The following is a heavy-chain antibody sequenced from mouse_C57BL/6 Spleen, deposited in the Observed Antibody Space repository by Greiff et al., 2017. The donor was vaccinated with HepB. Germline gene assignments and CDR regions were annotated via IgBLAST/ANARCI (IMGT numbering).Heavy chain of an antibody. V-gene: IGHV5-17*01. D-gene: IGHD1-2*01. J-gene: IGHJ1*03. CDR2: ISSGSSTI. Sequence: EVKLMESGGGLVKPGGSLKLSCAASGFTFSDYGMHWVRQAPEKGLEWVAYISSGSSTIYYADTVKGRFTISRDNATNTLFLQMTSLRSEDTAMYYCARAITTGGYFDVWGTGTTVTVSS. CDR1: GFTFSDYG. CDR3: ARAITTGGYFDV.